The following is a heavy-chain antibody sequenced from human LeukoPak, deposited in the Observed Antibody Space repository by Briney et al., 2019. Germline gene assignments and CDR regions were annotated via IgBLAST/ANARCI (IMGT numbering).Heavy chain of an antibody. D-gene: IGHD2-21*01. V-gene: IGHV3-30-3*01. CDR2: ISYDGSNK. Sequence: PGRSLRLSCAASGFTFSSFAMHWVRQAPGKGLEWVAVISYDGSNKYYTDSVKGRFTISRDNSKNTLYLQMNSLRSEDTAVYYCAADSWAAYCGGDCYSGYWGQGTLVTVSS. CDR1: GFTFSSFA. CDR3: AADSWAAYCGGDCYSGY. J-gene: IGHJ4*02.